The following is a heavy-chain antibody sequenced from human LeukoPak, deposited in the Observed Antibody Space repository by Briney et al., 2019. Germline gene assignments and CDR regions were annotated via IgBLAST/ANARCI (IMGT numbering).Heavy chain of an antibody. Sequence: SETLSLTCTVSGGTISSYYWSWIRQPPGKRLEWIGYISYSGTTNYNASLESRVTISVDSSKNQFSLKLSSVTAADTAVYYCARHTGGTTADYWGQGTLVAVSS. D-gene: IGHD1-1*01. CDR3: ARHTGGTTADY. CDR2: ISYSGTT. J-gene: IGHJ4*02. CDR1: GGTISSYY. V-gene: IGHV4-59*08.